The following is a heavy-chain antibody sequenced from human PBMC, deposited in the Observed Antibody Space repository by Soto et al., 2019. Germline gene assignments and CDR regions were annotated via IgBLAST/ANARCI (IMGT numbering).Heavy chain of an antibody. CDR3: AGTYYDFWSGYYGPFDY. Sequence: GGSLRLPCAASGFTFSSYAMHWVRQAPGKGLEWVAVISYDGSNKYYADSVKGRFTISRDNSKNTLYLQMNSLRAEDTAVYYCAGTYYDFWSGYYGPFDYWGQGTLVTVSS. CDR2: ISYDGSNK. CDR1: GFTFSSYA. J-gene: IGHJ4*02. D-gene: IGHD3-3*01. V-gene: IGHV3-30-3*01.